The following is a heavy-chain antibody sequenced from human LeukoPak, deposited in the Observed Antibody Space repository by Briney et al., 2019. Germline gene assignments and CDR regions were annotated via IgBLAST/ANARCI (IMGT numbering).Heavy chain of an antibody. V-gene: IGHV3-15*01. CDR2: IKRIIDGGTT. CDR1: GFTFSSYS. J-gene: IGHJ4*02. CDR3: AAQGGSGDLRY. D-gene: IGHD4-17*01. Sequence: GGSLRLSCAASGFTFSSYSMKWVRPAPGKGPEWVGRIKRIIDGGTTDYAAPVKGRFTVSRDDSINTLYLQMSSLKTEDTAVYYCAAQGGSGDLRYWGQGTLVTVSS.